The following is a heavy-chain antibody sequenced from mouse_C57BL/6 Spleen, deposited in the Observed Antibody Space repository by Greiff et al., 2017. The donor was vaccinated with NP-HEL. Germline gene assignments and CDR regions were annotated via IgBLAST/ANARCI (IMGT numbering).Heavy chain of an antibody. CDR2: ISDGGSYT. CDR3: ARDTYYYGSSFFDY. CDR1: GFTFSSYA. J-gene: IGHJ2*01. Sequence: EVQLVESGGGLVKPGGSLKLSCAASGFTFSSYAMSWVRQTPEKRLEWVATISDGGSYTYYPDNVKGRFTISRDNAKNNLYLQMSHLKSEDTAMYYCARDTYYYGSSFFDYWGQSTTLTVSS. V-gene: IGHV5-4*01. D-gene: IGHD1-1*01.